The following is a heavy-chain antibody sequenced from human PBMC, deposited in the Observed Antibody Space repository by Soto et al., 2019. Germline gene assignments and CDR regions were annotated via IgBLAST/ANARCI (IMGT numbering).Heavy chain of an antibody. J-gene: IGHJ4*02. CDR3: ARAYYFGSGTSYTLYY. D-gene: IGHD3-10*01. CDR1: GFTFSNYG. Sequence: GGSMRLSCAASGFTFSNYGMHWVRQAPGKGLEWVAVISDDGVSKYYADSVQGRFTISRDNSESVVLLQMNSLRPDDTALYFCARAYYFGSGTSYTLYYWGQGTQVTVSS. V-gene: IGHV3-30*03. CDR2: ISDDGVSK.